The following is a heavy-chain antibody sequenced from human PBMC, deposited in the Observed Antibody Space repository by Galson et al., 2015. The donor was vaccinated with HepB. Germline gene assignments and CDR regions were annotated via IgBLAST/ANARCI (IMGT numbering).Heavy chain of an antibody. CDR2: INPTGCST. CDR1: RYTFTRYN. J-gene: IGHJ3*02. D-gene: IGHD3-22*01. Sequence: SVKVSCKAPRYTFTRYNMHWVRQAPGQGLEWMGVINPTGCSTTYARKFQGRVTMTSDTSTSTVYMELSSLRSEDTAVYYCARPSDYYDSSGYMSDAFDIWGQGTMVTVSS. V-gene: IGHV1-46*01. CDR3: ARPSDYYDSSGYMSDAFDI.